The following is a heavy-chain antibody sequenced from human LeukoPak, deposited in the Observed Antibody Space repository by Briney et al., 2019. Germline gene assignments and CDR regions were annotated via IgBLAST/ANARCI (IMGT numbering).Heavy chain of an antibody. CDR3: ARAGSGWSFDY. CDR2: MYYSGST. V-gene: IGHV4-59*01. CDR1: GGSISSYF. J-gene: IGHJ4*02. D-gene: IGHD6-19*01. Sequence: SETLSLTCTVSGGSISSYFWIWIRQPPGKGLEWIGCMYYSGSTNYNPSLRSRVTISVDTSKNQFSLKLTSVTAADTAVYYCARAGSGWSFDYWGQGTLVTVSS.